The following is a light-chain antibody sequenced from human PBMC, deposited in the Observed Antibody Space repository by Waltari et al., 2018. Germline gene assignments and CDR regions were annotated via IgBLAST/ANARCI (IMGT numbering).Light chain of an antibody. Sequence: QSALTQPASVSGSPGPSITIPCTGTSSDVGFYNLGSWYQQHPGKAPELVVYEVISRPSGVSNRFSGSKSGNTASLTISGLQAEDEADYYCCSYAGRNIWVFGGGTKLTVL. J-gene: IGLJ3*02. CDR1: SSDVGFYNL. CDR2: EVI. CDR3: CSYAGRNIWV. V-gene: IGLV2-23*02.